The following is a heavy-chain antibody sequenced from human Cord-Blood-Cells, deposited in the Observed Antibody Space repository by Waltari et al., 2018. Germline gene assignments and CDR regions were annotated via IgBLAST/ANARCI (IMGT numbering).Heavy chain of an antibody. V-gene: IGHV1-2*02. CDR3: ARGFLRGGYYYYGMDV. D-gene: IGHD3-16*01. J-gene: IGHJ6*02. CDR2: INPNSGGT. Sequence: QVQLVQSGAEVKKPGASVKVSCKASGYTFTGSYLPWVRQAPGQGLEWMGWINPNSGGTNYAQKFQGRVTMTRDTSISTAYMELSRLRSDDTAVYYCARGFLRGGYYYYGMDVWGQGTTVTVSS. CDR1: GYTFTGSY.